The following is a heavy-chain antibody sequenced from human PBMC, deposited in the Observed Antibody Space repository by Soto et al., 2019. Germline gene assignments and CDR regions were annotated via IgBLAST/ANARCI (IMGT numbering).Heavy chain of an antibody. CDR1: GFTFSSYA. V-gene: IGHV3-23*01. D-gene: IGHD1-26*01. Sequence: EVQLLESGGGLVQPGGSLRLSCAASGFTFSSYAMSWVRQAPGKGLEWVSAISGSGDSTYYADSVKGRFTTSRENSKNTLYLQMNSLRAEDTAVYYCARRGSGSYYDYWGQGTLVTVSS. CDR3: ARRGSGSYYDY. CDR2: ISGSGDST. J-gene: IGHJ4*02.